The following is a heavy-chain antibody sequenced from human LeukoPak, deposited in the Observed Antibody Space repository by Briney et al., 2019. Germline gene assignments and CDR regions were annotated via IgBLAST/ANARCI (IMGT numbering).Heavy chain of an antibody. J-gene: IGHJ6*02. CDR3: ARASIAAAEGGMDV. D-gene: IGHD6-13*01. Sequence: GASVKVSCKTSGFTFSNSAVQWVRQARGQRLEWIGWIIVGSGQTLYAQEVRERLTITMDMSTATAYMELSSLRSEDTAVYYCARASIAAAEGGMDVWGQGTTVTVSS. CDR1: GFTFSNSA. CDR2: IIVGSGQT. V-gene: IGHV1-58*01.